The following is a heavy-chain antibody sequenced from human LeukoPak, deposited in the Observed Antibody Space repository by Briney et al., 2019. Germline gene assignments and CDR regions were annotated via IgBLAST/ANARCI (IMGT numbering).Heavy chain of an antibody. CDR3: VRDRELHR. CDR1: GFTFSNYW. D-gene: IGHD4-23*01. Sequence: GGSLRLSCAASGFTFSNYWMHWVRHAPGKGLVWVARIGADGSSATYVDSVKGRFTISRDNAKNTLYLQMNSLKVEDTAVYYCVRDRELHRWGQGTLVTVPS. V-gene: IGHV3-74*01. CDR2: IGADGSSA. J-gene: IGHJ1*01.